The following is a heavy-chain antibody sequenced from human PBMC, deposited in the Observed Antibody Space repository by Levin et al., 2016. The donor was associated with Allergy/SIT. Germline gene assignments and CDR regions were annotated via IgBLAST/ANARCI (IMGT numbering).Heavy chain of an antibody. V-gene: IGHV4-31*02. CDR3: ARVGSSGYPLFDY. Sequence: RQAPGKGLEWIGYIYYSGSTYYNPSLKSRVTISVDTSKNQFSLKLSSVTAADTAVYYCARVGSSGYPLFDYWGQGTLVTVSS. CDR2: IYYSGST. D-gene: IGHD3-22*01. J-gene: IGHJ4*02.